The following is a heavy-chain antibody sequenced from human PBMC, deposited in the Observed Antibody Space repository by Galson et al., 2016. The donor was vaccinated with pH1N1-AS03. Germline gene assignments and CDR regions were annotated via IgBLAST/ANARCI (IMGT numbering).Heavy chain of an antibody. CDR2: IYGGGDT. Sequence: LRLSCAASGFPFSMSYIHWVRQAPGKGLEWVSVIYGGGDTFYADSVKGRFTISRDNSKNTVYLQMNSLRAEDTAVYYCARDRHYYDYIWGTYRYDWYFDLWGRGTLVTVSS. D-gene: IGHD3-16*02. CDR3: ARDRHYYDYIWGTYRYDWYFDL. V-gene: IGHV3-66*01. CDR1: GFPFSMSY. J-gene: IGHJ2*01.